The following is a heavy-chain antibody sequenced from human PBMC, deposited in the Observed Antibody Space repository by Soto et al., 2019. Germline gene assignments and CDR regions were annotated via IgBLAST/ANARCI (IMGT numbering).Heavy chain of an antibody. V-gene: IGHV3-7*01. CDR2: IKQDGSEK. J-gene: IGHJ4*02. CDR1: GFTFSSYW. D-gene: IGHD3-22*01. CDR3: AREPYYYDSSGYYFDY. Sequence: GGSLRLSCAASGFTFSSYWMSWVRQAPGKGLEWVANIKQDGSEKYYVDSVKGRFTISRDNAKNSLYLQMDSLRAEDTAVYYCAREPYYYDSSGYYFDYWGQGTLVTVSS.